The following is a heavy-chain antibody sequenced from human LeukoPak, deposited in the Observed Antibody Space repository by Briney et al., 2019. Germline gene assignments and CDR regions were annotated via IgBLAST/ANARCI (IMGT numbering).Heavy chain of an antibody. V-gene: IGHV1-18*01. D-gene: IGHD1-26*01. CDR3: ARDKSGYSGSYYDY. Sequence: GSVKVSCKASGYTFTTYGVSWVRQAPGQGLERMGWISANNGNTNYAQKFQGRVTMTTDTSTSTAYMELRSLRSDDTAVYYCARDKSGYSGSYYDYWGQGTLVTVSS. CDR2: ISANNGNT. CDR1: GYTFTTYG. J-gene: IGHJ4*02.